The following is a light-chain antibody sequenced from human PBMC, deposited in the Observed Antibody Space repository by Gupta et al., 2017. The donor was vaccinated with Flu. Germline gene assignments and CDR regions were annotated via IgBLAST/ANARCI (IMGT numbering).Light chain of an antibody. V-gene: IGLV2-8*01. CDR2: EAR. J-gene: IGLJ3*02. CDR1: TSDVGSYNY. Sequence: QSALTQPPPASGSPGQPVLISCTGTTSDVGSYNYVYWYQQQTGKALKLIINEARKRPSGVPDRVSGSRSGNTAALTVSGLRAEDEADYYCSSYAGSNKLGVFGGGTKLTVL. CDR3: SSYAGSNKLGV.